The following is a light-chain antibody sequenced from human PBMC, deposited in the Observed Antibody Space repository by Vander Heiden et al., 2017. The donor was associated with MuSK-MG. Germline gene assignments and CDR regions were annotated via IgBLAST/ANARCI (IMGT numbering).Light chain of an antibody. CDR3: QQDSNYWT. CDR1: KTIGTY. J-gene: IGKJ1*01. CDR2: KSS. V-gene: IGKV1-5*03. Sequence: DIQMTQSPSTVSASVGDRVTITCRASKTIGTYLAWFQQKPGTAPKLLIYKSSTLERGVPSRFSGSGSGTQFTLTIRSLQPDDFATYYCQQDSNYWTFGSETKVEI.